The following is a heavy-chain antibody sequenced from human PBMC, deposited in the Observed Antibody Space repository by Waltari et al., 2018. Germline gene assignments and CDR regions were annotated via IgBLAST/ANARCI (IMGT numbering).Heavy chain of an antibody. CDR2: VFYTWTT. D-gene: IGHD3-22*01. V-gene: IGHV4-39*01. CDR1: GGSMNGYY. Sequence: QLQLQESGPGLVKPSETLSLTCTVSGGSMNGYYWGWIRQSPGKGLECIGSVFYTWTTYYKPSLKSRVTISIDTSKNQFALRLASVTAADTAVYYCARHNSGYYTPHDYWGQGTQVTVSS. CDR3: ARHNSGYYTPHDY. J-gene: IGHJ4*02.